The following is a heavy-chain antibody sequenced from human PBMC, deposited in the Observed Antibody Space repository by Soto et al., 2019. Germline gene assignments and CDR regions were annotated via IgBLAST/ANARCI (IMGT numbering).Heavy chain of an antibody. V-gene: IGHV1-18*01. CDR1: GYTFIRYG. Sequence: QVQLVQSASEVMKPGASVKVSCKASGYTFIRYGITWVRQAPGQRLAWMGWISPYNDQTIYAQKLQGRVTMTADTSTRTVYMQLRSLKSDYTAVYYCARVGYYDNVWGKLSHYGLDVWGQGTSVTVSS. CDR3: ARVGYYDNVWGKLSHYGLDV. D-gene: IGHD3-16*01. J-gene: IGHJ6*02. CDR2: ISPYNDQT.